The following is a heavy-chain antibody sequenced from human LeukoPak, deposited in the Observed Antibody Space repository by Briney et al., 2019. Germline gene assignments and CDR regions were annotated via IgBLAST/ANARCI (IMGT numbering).Heavy chain of an antibody. J-gene: IGHJ4*02. D-gene: IGHD1-26*01. CDR3: ARGPQWELLWDFDY. CDR1: GFTFSSYS. CDR2: ISYDGSNK. Sequence: GGSLRLSCAASGFTFSSYSMNWVRQAPGKGLEWVAVISYDGSNKYYADSVKGRFTISRDNSKNTLYLQMNSLRAEDTAVYYCARGPQWELLWDFDYWGQGTLVTVSS. V-gene: IGHV3-30*03.